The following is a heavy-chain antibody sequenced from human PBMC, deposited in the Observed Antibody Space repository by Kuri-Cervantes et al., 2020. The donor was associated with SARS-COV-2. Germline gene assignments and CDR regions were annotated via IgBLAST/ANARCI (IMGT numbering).Heavy chain of an antibody. CDR3: ASENGVMGALDDYFQY. Sequence: ASVKLSCKASGYTFTSYGISWVRQAPGQGPEWMGIINHRRGTTTYSPKFQGRVTMTSDTSTNTVYMELTSLTADDTAVYYCASENGVMGALDDYFQYWGQGTLVTVSS. V-gene: IGHV1-46*01. J-gene: IGHJ4*02. D-gene: IGHD1-26*01. CDR2: INHRRGTT. CDR1: GYTFTSYG.